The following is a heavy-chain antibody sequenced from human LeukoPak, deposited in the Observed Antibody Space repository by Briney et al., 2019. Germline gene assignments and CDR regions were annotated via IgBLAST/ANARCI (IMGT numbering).Heavy chain of an antibody. CDR1: GGSISSSSYY. J-gene: IGHJ5*02. CDR3: ARGLLRWWPGGFDP. Sequence: PSETLSLTCTVSGGSISSSSYYWGWIRQPPGTGLEWIGSIYYSGSTYYNPSLKSRVTISVDTSKNQFSLKLSSVTAADTAVYYCARGLLRWWPGGFDPWGQGTLVTVSS. D-gene: IGHD4-23*01. CDR2: IYYSGST. V-gene: IGHV4-39*01.